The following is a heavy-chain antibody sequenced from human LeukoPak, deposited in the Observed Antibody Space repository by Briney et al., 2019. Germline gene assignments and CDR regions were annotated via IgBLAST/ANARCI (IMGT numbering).Heavy chain of an antibody. CDR1: GGSISSGGYY. J-gene: IGHJ3*02. V-gene: IGHV4-31*03. CDR3: ARGNYDSSGYYYAHAFDI. Sequence: SETLSLTCTVSGGSISSGGYYWSWIRQHPGKGLEWIGYIYYSGSTYYNPSLKSRVTISVDTSKNQFSLKLSPVTAADTAVYYCARGNYDSSGYYYAHAFDIWGQGTMVTVSS. CDR2: IYYSGST. D-gene: IGHD3-22*01.